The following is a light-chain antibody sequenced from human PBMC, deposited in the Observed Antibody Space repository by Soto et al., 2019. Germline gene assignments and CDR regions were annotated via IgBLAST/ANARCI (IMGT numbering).Light chain of an antibody. CDR2: GNS. Sequence: QSVLTQPPSVSGAPGQRVTISCTGSSSNIGAGYDVHWYQQLPGTAPKLLIYGNSNRPSGVPDRFSGSKSGTSASLAITGLQAEDEADYYCQSYDSSVWVFGGGTKLPVL. J-gene: IGLJ3*02. CDR3: QSYDSSVWV. CDR1: SSNIGAGYD. V-gene: IGLV1-40*01.